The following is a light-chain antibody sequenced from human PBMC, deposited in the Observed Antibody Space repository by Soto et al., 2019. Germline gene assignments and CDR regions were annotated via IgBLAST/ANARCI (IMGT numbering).Light chain of an antibody. V-gene: IGKV1-5*01. Sequence: DIQMTQSPSTLSASIGDKVTITCRATQSISSWLAWYQHKPGEAPKLLIYDASDLETGVPLRFSGRGSETEFTLTINGLQPDDFATYYCQQYNSFPQTFGQGTKVEI. CDR2: DAS. CDR3: QQYNSFPQT. CDR1: QSISSW. J-gene: IGKJ1*01.